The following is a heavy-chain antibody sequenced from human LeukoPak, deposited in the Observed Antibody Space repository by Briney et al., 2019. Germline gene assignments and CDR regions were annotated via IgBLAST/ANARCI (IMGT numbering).Heavy chain of an antibody. CDR3: ARGYSSLGY. V-gene: IGHV3-48*01. J-gene: IGHJ4*02. CDR2: IDGSSRSI. D-gene: IGHD6-13*01. Sequence: PGGSLRLSCAASGFTFSSYGMNWVRQAPGKGLEWVSYIDGSSRSIYYADSVKGRFTISRDNAKNSLYLQMNSLRAEDTAVYYCARGYSSLGYWGQGTLVTVSS. CDR1: GFTFSSYG.